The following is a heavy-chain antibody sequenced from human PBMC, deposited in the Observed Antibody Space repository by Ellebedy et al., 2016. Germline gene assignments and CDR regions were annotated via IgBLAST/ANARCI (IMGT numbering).Heavy chain of an antibody. J-gene: IGHJ2*01. D-gene: IGHD2-21*02. V-gene: IGHV3-33*01. Sequence: GGSLRLSXAASGFTFSSYGMHWVRQAPGKGLEWVAVIWYDGSNKYYADSVKGRFTISRDNAKNTLYLQMNSLRAEDTAVYYCARDICGGDCYSWYFDLWGRGTLVTVSS. CDR2: IWYDGSNK. CDR1: GFTFSSYG. CDR3: ARDICGGDCYSWYFDL.